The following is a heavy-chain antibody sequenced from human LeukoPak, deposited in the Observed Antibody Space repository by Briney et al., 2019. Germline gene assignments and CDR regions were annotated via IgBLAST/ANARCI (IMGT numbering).Heavy chain of an antibody. V-gene: IGHV3-53*01. D-gene: IGHD1-14*01. CDR2: ITTSDGNT. Sequence: GGSLRLSCAASGFTVSSNYMYWVRQAPGKGLEWVSTITTSDGNTYYADSVKGRFTVSRDNSKNALYLQMNSLRAEDTAVYYCARTGYWGQGTLVTVSS. J-gene: IGHJ4*02. CDR1: GFTVSSNY. CDR3: ARTGY.